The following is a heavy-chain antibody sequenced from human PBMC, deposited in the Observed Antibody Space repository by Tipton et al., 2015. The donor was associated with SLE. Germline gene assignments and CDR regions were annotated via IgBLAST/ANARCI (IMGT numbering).Heavy chain of an antibody. V-gene: IGHV4-34*01. D-gene: IGHD5-12*01. CDR3: AGVNSDYDPFDI. CDR1: GGSFSGYY. J-gene: IGHJ3*02. CDR2: IYYSGST. Sequence: TLSLTCVVYGGSFSGYYWVWIRQPPGKGLEWIADIYYSGSTYYNPSLKSRVIVSVDTSKNQFFLNLTSVTAADTAVYYCAGVNSDYDPFDIWGQGTMVTVSS.